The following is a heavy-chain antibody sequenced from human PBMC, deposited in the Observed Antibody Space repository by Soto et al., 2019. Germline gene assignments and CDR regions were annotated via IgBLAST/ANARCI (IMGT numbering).Heavy chain of an antibody. CDR2: IYYRGST. CDR3: ARDHPRIAVAGTAVGNYFDY. CDR1: GGSISSYY. D-gene: IGHD6-19*01. V-gene: IGHV4-59*01. Sequence: SQTLSLTCTVSGGSISSYYCSWIRQPPGKGLEWIGYIYYRGSTNYNPSLKSRVTISVDTSKNQFSLKLSSVTAADTAVYYCARDHPRIAVAGTAVGNYFDYWGQGTLVSVSS. J-gene: IGHJ4*02.